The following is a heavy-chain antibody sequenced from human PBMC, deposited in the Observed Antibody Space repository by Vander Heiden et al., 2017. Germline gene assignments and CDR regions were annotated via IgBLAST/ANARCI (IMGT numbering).Heavy chain of an antibody. CDR3: VGGATGRVFDY. CDR1: GFTFSDHW. Sequence: EVQLAEFGGGLVQPGGSLRLSCPASGFTFSDHWMDWVRQDQGKGLEWVDRSRNKANDYTTDYAASVKGRFTISRDESNNSLFLQMNSLKTEDTAVYYCVGGATGRVFDYWGQGTLVTVSS. J-gene: IGHJ4*02. D-gene: IGHD1-1*01. CDR2: SRNKANDYTT. V-gene: IGHV3-72*01.